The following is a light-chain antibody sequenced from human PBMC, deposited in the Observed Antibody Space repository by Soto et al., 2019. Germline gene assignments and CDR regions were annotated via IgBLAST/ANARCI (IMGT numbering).Light chain of an antibody. Sequence: QSALTQPASVSGSPGQSITISCTGTSSDVGGSKYVSWYQQYPGKVPKLLINKVSNRPSGVSNRFSGSKSGNTASLTISGLLAEDEADYFCTASTSDSLYVCGNGTKVTVL. CDR2: KVS. CDR3: TASTSDSLYV. CDR1: SSDVGGSKY. V-gene: IGLV2-14*01. J-gene: IGLJ1*01.